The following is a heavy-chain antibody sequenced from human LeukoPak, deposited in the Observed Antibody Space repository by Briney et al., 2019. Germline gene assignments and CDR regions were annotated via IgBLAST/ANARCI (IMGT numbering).Heavy chain of an antibody. J-gene: IGHJ4*02. CDR1: SGSISSSSYY. D-gene: IGHD3-10*01. Sequence: SETLSLTCTVSSGSISSSSYYWGRIRQPPGKGLEWIGSIYYSGSTYYNPSLKSRVTISVDTSRNQFSLKLNSVTAADTAVYYCARFGYASGSSELDYWGQGTLVTVSS. CDR2: IYYSGST. V-gene: IGHV4-39*01. CDR3: ARFGYASGSSELDY.